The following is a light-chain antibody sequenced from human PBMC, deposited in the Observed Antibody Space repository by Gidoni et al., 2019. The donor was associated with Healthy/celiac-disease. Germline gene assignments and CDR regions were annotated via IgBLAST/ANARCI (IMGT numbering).Light chain of an antibody. V-gene: IGLV2-23*02. CDR1: SSDVGSYNL. J-gene: IGLJ1*01. CDR2: EVS. CDR3: CSYAVDYV. Sequence: QSALTQPASVSGSPGQSLTISCTGTSSDVGSYNLVSWYQQHPGKAPKLMIYEVSKRPSGVSNRFSGSKSGNTASLTISGLQAEDEADYYCCSYAVDYVFGTGTKVTVL.